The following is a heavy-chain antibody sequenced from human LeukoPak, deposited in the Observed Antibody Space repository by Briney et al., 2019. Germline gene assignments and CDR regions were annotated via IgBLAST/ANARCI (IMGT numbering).Heavy chain of an antibody. CDR3: AKDERNWNYNLASQTYD. CDR2: INPSGGST. CDR1: GYTFTSYY. J-gene: IGHJ4*02. D-gene: IGHD1-7*01. V-gene: IGHV1-46*01. Sequence: ASVKVSCKASGYTFTSYYMHWVRQAPGQGLEWMGIINPSGGSTSYAQKFQGRVTMTRDTSTSTVYMELSSLRSEDTAVYYCAKDERNWNYNLASQTYDWGQGTLVTVSS.